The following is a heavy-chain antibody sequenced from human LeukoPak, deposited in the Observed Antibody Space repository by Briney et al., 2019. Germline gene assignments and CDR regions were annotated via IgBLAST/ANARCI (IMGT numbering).Heavy chain of an antibody. D-gene: IGHD6-19*01. CDR3: TRDPKQQWLIRYWYFDL. V-gene: IGHV3-49*04. CDR2: IRSKAYGRTT. J-gene: IGHJ2*01. CDR1: GFTVSSNY. Sequence: QSGGSLRLSYAASGFTVSSNYMSWVRQAPGKGLEWVGFIRSKAYGRTTEYAASVKGRFTISRDDSKSIAYLQMNSLKTEDTAVYYCTRDPKQQWLIRYWYFDLWGRGTLVTVSS.